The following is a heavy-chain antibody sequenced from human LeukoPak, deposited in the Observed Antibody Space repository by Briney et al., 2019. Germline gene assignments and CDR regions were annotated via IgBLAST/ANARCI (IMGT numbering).Heavy chain of an antibody. CDR3: ARSDYYYYYMDV. CDR1: GYRFTGYY. Sequence: ASVKVSCKASGYRFTGYYMHWVRQAPGQGLEWMGWINPNSGGTEYAQTFQGRVTITRDTSITTAYMELSRLTSDDTAVYYCARSDYYYYYMDVWGKGTTVTVSS. J-gene: IGHJ6*03. V-gene: IGHV1-2*02. CDR2: INPNSGGT.